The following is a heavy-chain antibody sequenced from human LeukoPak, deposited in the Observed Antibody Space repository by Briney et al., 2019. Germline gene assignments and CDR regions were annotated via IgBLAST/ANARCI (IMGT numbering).Heavy chain of an antibody. CDR2: MNYNRNDL. CDR3: VQDAGTAARPWHFDP. CDR1: GFSIDDFG. Sequence: PGGSLSLSCAAAGFSIDDFGMHWVRQGPGKGLEWVSGMNYNRNDLGYADSVKGRFTISRDNANNVLHLQMDSVRPEDSGFYYCVQDAGTAARPWHFDPWGQGTQIIVSS. V-gene: IGHV3-9*01. D-gene: IGHD6-6*01. J-gene: IGHJ5*02.